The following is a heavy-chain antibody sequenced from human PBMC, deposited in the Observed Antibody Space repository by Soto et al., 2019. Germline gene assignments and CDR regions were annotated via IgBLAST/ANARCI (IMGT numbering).Heavy chain of an antibody. CDR1: GGSISSYY. V-gene: IGHV4-4*07. CDR3: ARVGYCSSTSCQRSTVNYYYYYGMDV. D-gene: IGHD2-2*01. Sequence: KPSETLSLTCTVSGGSISSYYWSWIRQPAGKGLEWIGRIYTSGSTNYNPSLKSRVTMSVDTSKNQFSLKLSSVTAADTAVYYCARVGYCSSTSCQRSTVNYYYYYGMDVWGQGTTVTVSS. J-gene: IGHJ6*02. CDR2: IYTSGST.